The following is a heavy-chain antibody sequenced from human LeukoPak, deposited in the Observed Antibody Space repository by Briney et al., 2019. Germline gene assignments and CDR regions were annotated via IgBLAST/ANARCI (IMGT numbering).Heavy chain of an antibody. CDR3: ARASPHLWWAQGFDY. CDR2: ISYDGSNK. V-gene: IGHV3-30-3*01. CDR1: GFTFSSYA. Sequence: GGSLRLSCAASGFTFSSYAMHWVRQAPGKRLEWVAVISYDGSNKYYADSVKGRFTISRDNSKNTLYLQMNSLRAEDTAVYYCARASPHLWWAQGFDYWGQGTLVTVSS. J-gene: IGHJ4*02. D-gene: IGHD2-8*02.